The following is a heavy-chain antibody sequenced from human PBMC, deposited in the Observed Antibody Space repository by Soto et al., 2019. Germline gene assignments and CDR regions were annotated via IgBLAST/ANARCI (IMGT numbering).Heavy chain of an antibody. J-gene: IGHJ1*01. CDR2: VAYSGTT. CDR3: AREAQDYYFQF. V-gene: IGHV4-59*01. D-gene: IGHD2-21*02. Sequence: SETLSLTCTVSPDSISDSYWGWIRQPPGRGLEWIGHVAYSGTTKYNPSLKSRGSISLSTSKRQFSLRLTSVTTADTAVYYCAREAQDYYFQFWGPGILVTASS. CDR1: PDSISDSY.